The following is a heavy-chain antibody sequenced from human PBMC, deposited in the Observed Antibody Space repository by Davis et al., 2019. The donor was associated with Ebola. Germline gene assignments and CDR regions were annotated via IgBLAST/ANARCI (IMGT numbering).Heavy chain of an antibody. CDR1: GGTFSSYA. D-gene: IGHD2-21*01. V-gene: IGHV1-69*13. CDR2: IIPIFGTA. CDR3: ASQYCGGDCYSVHYYYYYGMDV. J-gene: IGHJ6*02. Sequence: SVKVSCKASGGTFSSYAISWVRQAPGQGLEWMGGIIPIFGTANYAQKFQGRVTITADESTSTAYMELSSLRSEDTAVYYCASQYCGGDCYSVHYYYYYGMDVWGQGTTVTVSS.